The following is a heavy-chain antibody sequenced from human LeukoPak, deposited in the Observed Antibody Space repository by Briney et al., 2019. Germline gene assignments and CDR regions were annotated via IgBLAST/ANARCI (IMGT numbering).Heavy chain of an antibody. CDR3: ARAYYYDSSAAIDY. J-gene: IGHJ4*02. CDR2: INHRGGT. D-gene: IGHD3-22*01. Sequence: SETLSLACGVYGGSFSGYYWNWIRQPPGMGLEWIGEINHRGGTGYNPSLKSRVTMSVDTSKNVFSLKLTSVTAADTAVYYCARAYYYDSSAAIDYWGQGILVTVSS. CDR1: GGSFSGYY. V-gene: IGHV4-34*01.